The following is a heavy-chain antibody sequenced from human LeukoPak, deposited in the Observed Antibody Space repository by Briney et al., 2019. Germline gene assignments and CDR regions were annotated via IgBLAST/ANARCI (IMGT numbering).Heavy chain of an antibody. CDR3: ARESPSGYYYDRTWFDP. J-gene: IGHJ5*02. V-gene: IGHV3-30*04. D-gene: IGHD3-22*01. Sequence: GGSLRLSCAASGFTFSSYAMHWVRQAPGKGLEWVAVISYDGSNKYYADSVKGRFTISRDNSKNTLYLQMNSLRAEDTAVYYCARESPSGYYYDRTWFDPWGQGTLVTVSS. CDR2: ISYDGSNK. CDR1: GFTFSSYA.